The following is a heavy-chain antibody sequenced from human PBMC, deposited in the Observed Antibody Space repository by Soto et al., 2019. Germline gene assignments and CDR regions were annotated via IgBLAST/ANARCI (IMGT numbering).Heavy chain of an antibody. CDR3: AREGSSDAYDI. Sequence: PGGSLRLSCAASGFTFSSSQMNWVRQAPGKGLEWLSYISSSGSSRYYADSVKGRFTIARDNAKKSLYLQMNSLRVEDTAVYYCAREGSSDAYDIWGQGTKVTV. J-gene: IGHJ3*02. CDR2: ISSSGSSR. D-gene: IGHD3-10*01. V-gene: IGHV3-48*03. CDR1: GFTFSSSQ.